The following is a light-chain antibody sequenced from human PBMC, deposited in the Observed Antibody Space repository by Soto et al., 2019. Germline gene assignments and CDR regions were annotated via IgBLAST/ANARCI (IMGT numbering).Light chain of an antibody. CDR1: QTISSW. J-gene: IGKJ1*01. V-gene: IGKV1-5*03. Sequence: DIQMTQSASAVSGSVGDRVTMTCRASQTISSWLAWYQQKPGKAPKLLIYKASTLKSGVPSRFSGSGSGTEFTLTISSLQPDDFATYYCQHYNSYSEAFGQGTKVDI. CDR2: KAS. CDR3: QHYNSYSEA.